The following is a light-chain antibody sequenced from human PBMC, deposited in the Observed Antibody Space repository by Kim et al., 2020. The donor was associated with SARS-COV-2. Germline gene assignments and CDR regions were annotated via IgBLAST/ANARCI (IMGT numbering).Light chain of an antibody. V-gene: IGKV1-27*01. CDR1: QGISKD. J-gene: IGKJ1*01. Sequence: SAAVRDKVNITCRARQGISKDLAWYQQKPGNAPKLLICAAAALQSGVPTRFSGSGSGTDFTLTISSLQPEDVATDYCQKYNGAPWTFGQGTKLEI. CDR3: QKYNGAPWT. CDR2: AAA.